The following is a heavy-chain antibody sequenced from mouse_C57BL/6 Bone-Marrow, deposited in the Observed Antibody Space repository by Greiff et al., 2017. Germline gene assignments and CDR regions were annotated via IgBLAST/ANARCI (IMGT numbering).Heavy chain of an antibody. D-gene: IGHD1-1*01. CDR3: ARWVITTRYFDV. J-gene: IGHJ1*03. V-gene: IGHV1-50*01. CDR1: GYTFTSYW. CDR2: IDPSDSYT. Sequence: QVQLQQSGAELVKPGASVKLSCKASGYTFTSYWMQWVKQRPGQGLEWIGEIDPSDSYTNYNQKFKGKATLTVDTSSSTAYMQLSSLTSEDSAVYYCARWVITTRYFDVWGTGTTVTVSS.